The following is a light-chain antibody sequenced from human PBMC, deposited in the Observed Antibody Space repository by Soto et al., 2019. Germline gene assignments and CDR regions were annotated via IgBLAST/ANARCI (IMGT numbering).Light chain of an antibody. CDR3: QQYGSSPMYT. CDR1: QSFSSSY. CDR2: GAS. Sequence: EIVLTQSPGTLSLSPGERATLSCRASQSFSSSYLAWYQQKPGQAPRLLIHGASTRATGIPDRFSGSGSGTDFTLTSSRLEPEDSAVYYCQQYGSSPMYTFGQGTKLEIK. J-gene: IGKJ2*01. V-gene: IGKV3-20*01.